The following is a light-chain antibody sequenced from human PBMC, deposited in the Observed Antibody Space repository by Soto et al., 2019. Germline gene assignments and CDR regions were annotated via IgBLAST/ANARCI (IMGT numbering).Light chain of an antibody. CDR2: GAS. V-gene: IGKV3-15*01. Sequence: IVLTQSPDTLSLSPGERATLSCRASQSVRAYLAWYQQKPGQAPRLLIYGASTRATGIPARFSGSGSGTEFTLTISGLQSEDFAVYYCQQYSIWRTFGQGTKVDIK. J-gene: IGKJ1*01. CDR1: QSVRAY. CDR3: QQYSIWRT.